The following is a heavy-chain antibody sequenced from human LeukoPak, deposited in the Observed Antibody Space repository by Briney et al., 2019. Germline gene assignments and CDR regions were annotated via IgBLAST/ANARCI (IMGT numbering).Heavy chain of an antibody. CDR3: ARLKRGYDILTGYYNLYYFDY. V-gene: IGHV4-39*01. D-gene: IGHD3-9*01. CDR2: IYYSGST. J-gene: IGHJ4*02. CDR1: GGSISSSSYY. Sequence: SETLSLTCTVSGGSISSSSYYWGWIRQPPGKGLEWIGSIYYSGSTYYNPSLKSRVTISVDTSKNQFSLKLSSVTAADTAVYYCARLKRGYDILTGYYNLYYFDYWGQGTLVTVSS.